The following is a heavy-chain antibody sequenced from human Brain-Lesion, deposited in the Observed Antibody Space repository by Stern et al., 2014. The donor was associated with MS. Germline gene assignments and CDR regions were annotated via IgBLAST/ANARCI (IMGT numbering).Heavy chain of an antibody. Sequence: EVQLLESGGTLVQPGGSLRLSCAASGFTFSSYWMHWVRQAPGKGLVWVSRINRDASSTSYADSVKGRFTSSRDNAKNSLYLQMNSLRVDDTAVYYCARETSKTGIRFGGQGTLVTVSS. V-gene: IGHV3-74*01. CDR1: GFTFSSYW. CDR2: INRDASST. D-gene: IGHD3-9*01. J-gene: IGHJ4*02. CDR3: ARETSKTGIRF.